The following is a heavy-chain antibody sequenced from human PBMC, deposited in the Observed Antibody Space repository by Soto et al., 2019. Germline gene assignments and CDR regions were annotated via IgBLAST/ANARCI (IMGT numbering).Heavy chain of an antibody. D-gene: IGHD3-10*01. J-gene: IGHJ4*02. CDR3: ARGRASGSYYLLDY. V-gene: IGHV1-8*02. CDR2: INPNSGNI. Sequence: ASVKVSCKASGGTFSSYDLNWVRQATGHVLDWMGCINPNSGNIGDAQRFKGRVTMTRDTAIRTAYMEVSSLRSDDTAVYYCARGRASGSYYLLDYWGQGTLVTVSS. CDR1: GGTFSSYD.